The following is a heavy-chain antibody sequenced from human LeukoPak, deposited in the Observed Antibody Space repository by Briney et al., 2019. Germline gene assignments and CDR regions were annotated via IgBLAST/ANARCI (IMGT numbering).Heavy chain of an antibody. CDR3: ARSAYYYDNSGYYPHFDY. J-gene: IGHJ4*02. CDR1: GGSISSYY. Sequence: SETLSLTCTVSGGSISSYYWSWIRQPPGKGLEWIGYIYYSGSTNYNPSLKSRVTISVDTSKNQFSLKLSSVAAADTAVYYCARSAYYYDNSGYYPHFDYWGQGTLVTVSS. CDR2: IYYSGST. D-gene: IGHD3-22*01. V-gene: IGHV4-59*01.